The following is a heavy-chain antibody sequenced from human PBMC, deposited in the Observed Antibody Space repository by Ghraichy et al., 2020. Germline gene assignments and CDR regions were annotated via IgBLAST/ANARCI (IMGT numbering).Heavy chain of an antibody. CDR3: ARGLFGSGSYHDY. D-gene: IGHD3-10*01. V-gene: IGHV1-8*02. CDR2: MNPNSGNT. CDR1: GYTFTSYD. J-gene: IGHJ4*02. Sequence: VKVSCKASGYTFTSYDMNWVRQATGQGLEWMGWMNPNSGNTGSAQKFQGRVTMTRNTSINTAYMELSSLTSEDTAVYYCARGLFGSGSYHDYWGQGTPVTVSS.